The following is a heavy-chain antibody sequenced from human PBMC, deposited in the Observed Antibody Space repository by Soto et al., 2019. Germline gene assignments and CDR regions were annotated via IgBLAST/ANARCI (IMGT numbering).Heavy chain of an antibody. Sequence: SETLSLTCTVSGGSISSYYWSWIRQPPGKGLEWIGYIYYSGSTNYNPSLKSRVTISVDTSKNQFSLKLSSVTAADTAVYYCARDVWFGDLFLGWFDHWGQGTLVTVSS. V-gene: IGHV4-59*01. CDR1: GGSISSYY. D-gene: IGHD3-10*01. J-gene: IGHJ5*02. CDR2: IYYSGST. CDR3: ARDVWFGDLFLGWFDH.